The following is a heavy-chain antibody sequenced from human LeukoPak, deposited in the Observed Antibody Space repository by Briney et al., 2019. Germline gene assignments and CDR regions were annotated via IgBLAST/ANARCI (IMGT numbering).Heavy chain of an antibody. D-gene: IGHD3-3*01. CDR3: ARDRTITIFGVDYYYGMDV. V-gene: IGHV3-30-3*01. CDR2: ISCDGSNK. Sequence: GGSPRLSCAASGFTFSSYAMHWVRQAPGKGLEWVAVISCDGSNKYYADSVKGRFTISRDNSKNTLYLQMNSLRAEDTAVYYCARDRTITIFGVDYYYGMDVWGQGTTVTVSS. CDR1: GFTFSSYA. J-gene: IGHJ6*02.